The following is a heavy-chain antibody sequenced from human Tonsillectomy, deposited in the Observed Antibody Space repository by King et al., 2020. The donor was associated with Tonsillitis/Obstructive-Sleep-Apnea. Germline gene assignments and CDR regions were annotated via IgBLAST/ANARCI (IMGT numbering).Heavy chain of an antibody. J-gene: IGHJ5*02. D-gene: IGHD2-2*01. V-gene: IGHV4-39*01. CDR3: ARHRGYCSSTSCKYNWFDP. CDR2: IYYSGST. CDR1: GGSISSSSYY. Sequence: QLQESGPGLVEPSETLSLTCTVSGGSISSSSYYWGWIRQPPGKGLEWIGSIYYSGSTYHNPSLKSRVTISADTSKNQFSLKLNSVTAADTAVYYCARHRGYCSSTSCKYNWFDPWGQGTLVTVSS.